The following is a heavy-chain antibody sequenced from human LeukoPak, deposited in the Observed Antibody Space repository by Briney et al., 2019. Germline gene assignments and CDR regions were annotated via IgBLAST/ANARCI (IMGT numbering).Heavy chain of an antibody. CDR1: GFTFSGSA. D-gene: IGHD5-18*01. V-gene: IGHV3-73*01. Sequence: GGSLRLSCAASGFTFSGSAMHWVRQASGKGLEWVGRIRSKANSYATAYAASVKGRFTISGDDSKNTAYLQMNSLKTEDTAVYYCTRHTPASYGYNQYYYYYFMDVWGKGTTVTVSS. CDR2: IRSKANSYAT. J-gene: IGHJ6*03. CDR3: TRHTPASYGYNQYYYYYFMDV.